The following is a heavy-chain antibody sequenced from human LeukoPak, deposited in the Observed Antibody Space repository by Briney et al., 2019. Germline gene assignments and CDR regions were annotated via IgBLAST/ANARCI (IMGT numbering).Heavy chain of an antibody. V-gene: IGHV3-23*01. CDR2: ISGSGGST. CDR3: AKDQVVVVPALYYFDY. J-gene: IGHJ4*02. D-gene: IGHD2-2*01. Sequence: GGSLRLSCAASGFTFSSYAMSWVRQAPGKGLEWVSAISGSGGSTYYADSVKGRFTISRDNSKNTLYLQMNSLRAEDTAVYYCAKDQVVVVPALYYFDYWGQGTLVTVSS. CDR1: GFTFSSYA.